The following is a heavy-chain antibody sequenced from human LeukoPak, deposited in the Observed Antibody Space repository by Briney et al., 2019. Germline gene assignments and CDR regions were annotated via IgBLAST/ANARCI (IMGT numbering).Heavy chain of an antibody. Sequence: GGSLRLSCAASGFTFSSYVMTWDRQAPGKGLEWVSAISGSGGSTYYADSVKGRFTIFRDNSRNTLYLQMNSLRAEDTAVYYCANFGCSSTTCLDYWGQGTLVTVSS. D-gene: IGHD2-2*01. J-gene: IGHJ4*02. V-gene: IGHV3-23*01. CDR2: ISGSGGST. CDR1: GFTFSSYV. CDR3: ANFGCSSTTCLDY.